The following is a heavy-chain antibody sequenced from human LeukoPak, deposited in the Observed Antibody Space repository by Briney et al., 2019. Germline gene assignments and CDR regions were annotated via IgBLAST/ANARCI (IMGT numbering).Heavy chain of an antibody. V-gene: IGHV3-7*01. CDR3: ARDWSGSYSDY. J-gene: IGHJ4*02. Sequence: GGSLRLSCAASVLTFSSYWMSCVRQAPGKGLEWVANIKQDGSEKYYVDSVKGRFTISRDNAKNSLYLQMNSVRAEDTAVYYCARDWSGSYSDYWGQGTLVTVSS. CDR1: VLTFSSYW. CDR2: IKQDGSEK. D-gene: IGHD3-3*01.